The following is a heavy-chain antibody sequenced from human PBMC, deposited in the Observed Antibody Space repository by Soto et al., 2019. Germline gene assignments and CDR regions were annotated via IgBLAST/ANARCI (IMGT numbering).Heavy chain of an antibody. D-gene: IGHD6-6*01. Sequence: QVQLRESGPGLVQPSQTLSLTCTVSGGSISSGGYYWTWIRQHPGKGLEWIGYIYYTGSAYYNPSLKPRPPLSIDTSRSQFSLRLSSVTTADTAVYYCAIPYSGSSPGLDAWGQGTPVTVSS. CDR2: IYYTGSA. V-gene: IGHV4-31*03. CDR3: AIPYSGSSPGLDA. CDR1: GGSISSGGYY. J-gene: IGHJ6*02.